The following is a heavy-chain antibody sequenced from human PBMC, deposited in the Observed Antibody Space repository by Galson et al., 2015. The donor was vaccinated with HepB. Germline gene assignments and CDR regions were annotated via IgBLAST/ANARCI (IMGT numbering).Heavy chain of an antibody. CDR3: AKDRGLNYYYYMDV. J-gene: IGHJ6*03. CDR2: ISWNSGSI. CDR1: GFTFDDYA. V-gene: IGHV3-9*01. D-gene: IGHD3/OR15-3a*01. Sequence: SLRLSCAASGFTFDDYAMHWVRQAPGKGLEWVSGISWNSGSIGYADSVKGRFTISRDNAKNSLYLQMNSLRAEDTALYYCAKDRGLNYYYYMDVWGKGTTVTVSS.